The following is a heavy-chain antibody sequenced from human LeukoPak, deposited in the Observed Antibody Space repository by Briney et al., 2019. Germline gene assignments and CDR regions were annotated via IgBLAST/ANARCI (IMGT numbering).Heavy chain of an antibody. CDR2: IKQGGSKK. D-gene: IGHD1-26*01. CDR3: VRDQDVVSATTKNHDDAFDV. CDR1: GFPLSNYC. J-gene: IGHJ3*01. Sequence: GGPVSLPCAVCGFPLSNYCLIWVRGARGKGREGVAYIKQGGSKKYCVDSVKSRFTISRDNAQNSLYLQMNSLRAEDTAVYYCVRDQDVVSATTKNHDDAFDVWGHGTMVTVSS. V-gene: IGHV3-7*01.